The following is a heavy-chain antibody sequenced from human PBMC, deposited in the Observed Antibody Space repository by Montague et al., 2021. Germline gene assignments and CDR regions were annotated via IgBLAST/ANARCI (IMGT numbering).Heavy chain of an antibody. CDR2: IYYSGNS. D-gene: IGHD6-13*01. J-gene: IGHJ5*02. CDR3: ARVFSTWYVVWFDP. CDR1: GASITSNIYY. Sequence: SETLSLTCTVSGASITSNIYYWSWIRQSPGKGLEWIGSIYYSGNSFYQPSLKSRITMAVDTSKNQFSLKLSSVTAADTAIYYCARVFSTWYVVWFDPWGQGTLVTVSS. V-gene: IGHV4-39*07.